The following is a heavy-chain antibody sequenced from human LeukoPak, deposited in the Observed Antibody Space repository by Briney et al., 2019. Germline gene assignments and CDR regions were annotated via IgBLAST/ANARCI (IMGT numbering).Heavy chain of an antibody. CDR3: ARGGKSELGTCDH. D-gene: IGHD7-27*01. CDR1: GYTFTGYY. Sequence: GASVKVSCKASGYTFTGYYMQWVRQAPGQGLEWMGWINPQSGDTNYAQKFQGRVTMTWDTSISSVYMELGSLRFDDTAVYYCARGGKSELGTCDHWGQGTLVTVSS. CDR2: INPQSGDT. J-gene: IGHJ4*02. V-gene: IGHV1-2*02.